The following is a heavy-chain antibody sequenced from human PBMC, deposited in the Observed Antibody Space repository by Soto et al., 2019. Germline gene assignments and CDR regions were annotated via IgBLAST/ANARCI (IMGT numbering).Heavy chain of an antibody. CDR2: ISTNSGQT. CDR3: AREEYRQLDH. V-gene: IGHV1-18*04. D-gene: IGHD3-16*02. Sequence: QVQLVQSGAEVKKPGASVKVSCKASGYTFTNYGISWVRQAPGQGLEGMGWISTNSGQTDYAQNLRGRVTMTTDTSTTTAYMELPSLRSDDTAVYYCAREEYRQLDHWGQGTLVTVSS. J-gene: IGHJ5*02. CDR1: GYTFTNYG.